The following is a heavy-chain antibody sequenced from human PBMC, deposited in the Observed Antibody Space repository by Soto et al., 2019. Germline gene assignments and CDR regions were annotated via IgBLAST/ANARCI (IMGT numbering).Heavy chain of an antibody. V-gene: IGHV1-3*01. CDR3: ARAKYDYIWGSYHPFDQ. D-gene: IGHD3-16*02. CDR2: INVGDDKT. CDR1: GKSFDNFA. Sequence: SGAAVKKPGASVRLSCKVSGKSFDNFAVHWVRQTPGQRPEWMGRINVGDDKTKYSEKFQGRVIVSCDTSATTAYMELRALSSEDTAVYYCARAKYDYIWGSYHPFDQWAQGAQVTVAS. J-gene: IGHJ4*02.